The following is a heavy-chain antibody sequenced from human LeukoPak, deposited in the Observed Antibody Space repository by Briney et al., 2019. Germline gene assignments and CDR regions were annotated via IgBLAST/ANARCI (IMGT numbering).Heavy chain of an antibody. D-gene: IGHD6-6*01. Sequence: ASVKVSCKASGYTFTSYGISWARQAPGQGLEWMGWISAYNGNTNYAQKLQGRVTMTTDTSTSTAYMELRSLRSDDTAVYYCARDTPIQFSSSSHYYYGMDVWGQGTTVTVSS. CDR3: ARDTPIQFSSSSHYYYGMDV. J-gene: IGHJ6*02. CDR2: ISAYNGNT. CDR1: GYTFTSYG. V-gene: IGHV1-18*01.